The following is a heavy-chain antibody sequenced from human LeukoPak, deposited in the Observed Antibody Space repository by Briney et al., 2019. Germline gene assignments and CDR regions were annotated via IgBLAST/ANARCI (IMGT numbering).Heavy chain of an antibody. J-gene: IGHJ4*02. V-gene: IGHV4-61*02. CDR1: GGSISSGSDY. Sequence: PSETLSLTCTVSGGSISSGSDYWSWIRQPAGKGLEWIGRIYASGSTNYNPSLKSRVTISVDTSKNQFSLKLSSVTAADTAVYYCARAQCSGGSCYLQFDYWGQGTLVTVSS. D-gene: IGHD2-15*01. CDR2: IYASGST. CDR3: ARAQCSGGSCYLQFDY.